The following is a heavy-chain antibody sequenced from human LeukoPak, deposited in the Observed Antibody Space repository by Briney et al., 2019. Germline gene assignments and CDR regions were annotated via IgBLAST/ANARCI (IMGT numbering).Heavy chain of an antibody. CDR3: AREILGGFNPGAY. J-gene: IGHJ4*02. D-gene: IGHD1-14*01. CDR2: IHRSGSP. CDR1: LXSTTSNF. Sequence: SETLSLTCTVSLXSTTSNFWSWLRQPPGKGLEWIGEIHRSGSPNYNPSLQSRVTISIDRSRNQIVLELSSVTAADTAFYYCAREILGGFNPGAYWGQGTLVTVSS. V-gene: IGHV4-59*12.